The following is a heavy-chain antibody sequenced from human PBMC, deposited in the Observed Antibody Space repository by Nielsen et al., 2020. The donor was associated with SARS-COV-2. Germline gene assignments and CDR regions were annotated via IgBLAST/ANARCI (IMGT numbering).Heavy chain of an antibody. CDR3: ARVDSTRVFAILHWFDP. J-gene: IGHJ5*02. V-gene: IGHV3-15*01. Sequence: GGSLRLSCTLFGLSVTDAWMGWVRRAPGRGLEWIGRIKSKSDGGTTDYAAPIRDRVFVSRDESTNTVFLQMSTLRVEDTAVYYCARVDSTRVFAILHWFDPWGQGTLVTVSS. CDR1: GLSVTDAW. CDR2: IKSKSDGGTT. D-gene: IGHD2-21*01.